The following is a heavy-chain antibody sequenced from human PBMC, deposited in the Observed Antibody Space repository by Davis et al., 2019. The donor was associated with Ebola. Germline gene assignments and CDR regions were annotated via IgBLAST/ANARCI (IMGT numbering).Heavy chain of an antibody. CDR2: INHSGST. CDR1: GGSFSGYY. Sequence: MPSETLSLTCAVYGGSFSGYYWSWIRQPPGKGLEWIGEINHSGSTNYNPSLKSRVPISVDTSKNQFSLKLSSVTSADTAVYYCARRTGYSSSWYVSRLWDYWGQGTPVTVSS. V-gene: IGHV4-34*01. D-gene: IGHD6-13*01. J-gene: IGHJ4*02. CDR3: ARRTGYSSSWYVSRLWDY.